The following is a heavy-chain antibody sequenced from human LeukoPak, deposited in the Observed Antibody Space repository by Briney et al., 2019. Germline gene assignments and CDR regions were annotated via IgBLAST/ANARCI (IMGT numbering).Heavy chain of an antibody. J-gene: IGHJ4*02. D-gene: IGHD3-22*01. CDR2: IYYSGST. CDR3: ARHGYYDSSGFDY. Sequence: SETLSLTCTVSGGSISSSSYYWGWIRQPPGKGLEWIGSIYYSGSTYYDPSLKSRVTISVDTSKNQFSLKLSSVTAADTAVYYCARHGYYDSSGFDYWGQGTLVIVSS. CDR1: GGSISSSSYY. V-gene: IGHV4-39*01.